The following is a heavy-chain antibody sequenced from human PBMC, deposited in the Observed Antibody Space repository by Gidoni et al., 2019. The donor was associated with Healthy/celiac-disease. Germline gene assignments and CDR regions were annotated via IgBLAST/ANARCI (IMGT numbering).Heavy chain of an antibody. CDR2: IIPIFGTA. V-gene: IGHV1-69*01. CDR3: ARGGSSSWYYWFDP. CDR1: GGTFSSYA. D-gene: IGHD6-13*01. J-gene: IGHJ5*02. Sequence: QVQLVQSGAEVKKPGSSVKVSCKVSGGTFSSYAISWVRQAPGQGLEWMGGIIPIFGTANYAQKFQGRVTITADESTSTAYMELSSLRSEDTAVYYCARGGSSSWYYWFDPWGQGTLVTVSS.